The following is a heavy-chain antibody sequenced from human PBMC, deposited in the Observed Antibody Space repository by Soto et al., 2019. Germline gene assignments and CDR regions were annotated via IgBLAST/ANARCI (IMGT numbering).Heavy chain of an antibody. CDR1: GGSFSGYY. V-gene: IGHV4-34*01. J-gene: IGHJ4*02. CDR2: INHSGST. D-gene: IGHD3-10*01. Sequence: QVQLQQWGAGLLKPSETLSLTRAVYGGSFSGYYWSWIRQPPGKGLEWIGEINHSGSTNYNPSLKSRVTISVDTSKNQFSLKLSSVTAADTAVYYCARGRRRGVIRPIDYWGQGTLVTVSS. CDR3: ARGRRRGVIRPIDY.